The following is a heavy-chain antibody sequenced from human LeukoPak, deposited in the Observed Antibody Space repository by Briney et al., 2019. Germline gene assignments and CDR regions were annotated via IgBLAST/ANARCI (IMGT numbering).Heavy chain of an antibody. CDR1: GFTLNNYA. D-gene: IGHD1-26*01. Sequence: GGSLRLSGAASGFTLNNYAMSWVRQAPGKGLEWVSIINNSGGSTYYADSVKGRFTISRDLSKNTLYLQMNSLRAEDTALYYCARKYSGTNPFDYWGQGTLVTVSS. V-gene: IGHV3-23*01. CDR3: ARKYSGTNPFDY. J-gene: IGHJ4*02. CDR2: INNSGGST.